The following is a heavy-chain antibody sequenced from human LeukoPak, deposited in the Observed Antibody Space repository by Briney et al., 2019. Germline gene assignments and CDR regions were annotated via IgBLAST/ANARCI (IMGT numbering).Heavy chain of an antibody. Sequence: PSETLSLTCTVSGGSISSYYWSWIRQPPGKGLEWIGYIYYSGSTNYNPSLKSRVTISVDTSKNQFSLKLSSVTAADTAVYYCARSDYDILTGYYTPGRYWGQGTLVTVSP. D-gene: IGHD3-9*01. CDR1: GGSISSYY. V-gene: IGHV4-59*01. CDR3: ARSDYDILTGYYTPGRY. CDR2: IYYSGST. J-gene: IGHJ4*02.